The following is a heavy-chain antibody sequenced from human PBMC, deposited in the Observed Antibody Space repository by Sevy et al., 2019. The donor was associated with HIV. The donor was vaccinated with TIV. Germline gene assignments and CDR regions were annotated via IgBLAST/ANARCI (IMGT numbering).Heavy chain of an antibody. CDR3: AKTSTVTTSALDS. CDR1: GESFVGHY. D-gene: IGHD4-17*01. Sequence: SETLSLTCAVFGESFVGHYWTWIRQPPGKGLEWIGEINHSATANYNPSLKSRVTISVDTSNNQFSLGLGSVTAADTAVYYCAKTSTVTTSALDSWGQGTLVTVSS. V-gene: IGHV4-34*01. CDR2: INHSATA. J-gene: IGHJ4*02.